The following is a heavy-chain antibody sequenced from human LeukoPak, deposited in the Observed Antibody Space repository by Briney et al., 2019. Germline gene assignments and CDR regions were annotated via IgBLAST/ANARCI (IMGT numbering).Heavy chain of an antibody. V-gene: IGHV3-21*01. CDR3: ARGSGSSGYHLYYFDY. CDR1: GFTFSSYS. D-gene: IGHD3-22*01. CDR2: ISSSGRYI. Sequence: PGGSLRLSCAASGFTFSSYSMNWVRQAPGKGLEWVSAISSSGRYIYYADSVKGRFTISRDNSKNTLYLQMNSLRAEDTAVYYCARGSGSSGYHLYYFDYWGQGTLVTVSS. J-gene: IGHJ4*02.